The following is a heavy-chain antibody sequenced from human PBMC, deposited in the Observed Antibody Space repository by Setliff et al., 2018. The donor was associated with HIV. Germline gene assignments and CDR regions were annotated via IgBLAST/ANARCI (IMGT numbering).Heavy chain of an antibody. CDR2: ISSSGNTV. CDR3: ARDRGDGYEPDASAFDI. CDR1: GFTFSNHV. D-gene: IGHD5-12*01. Sequence: PGGSLRLSCAASGFTFSNHVMNWVRQAPGKGLEWVSYISSSGNTVFYADSVKGRFTISRDNAKNSLYLQMNSLSTEDTAVYYCARDRGDGYEPDASAFDIWGQGTMVTVSS. V-gene: IGHV3-48*03. J-gene: IGHJ3*02.